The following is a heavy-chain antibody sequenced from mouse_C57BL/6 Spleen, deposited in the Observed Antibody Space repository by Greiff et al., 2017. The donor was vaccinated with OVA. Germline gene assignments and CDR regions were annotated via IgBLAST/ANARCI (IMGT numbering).Heavy chain of an antibody. CDR1: GYTFTSYW. Sequence: QVQLQQPGAELVKPGASVKVSCKASGYTFTSYWMHWVKQRPGQGLEWIGRIHPSDSATNYNQKFKGKATLTVDKSSSTAYMQRSSLTSEDAAVYYCAIGDYYYDGAYWGQGTLVTVSA. J-gene: IGHJ3*01. D-gene: IGHD2-4*01. V-gene: IGHV1-74*01. CDR3: AIGDYYYDGAY. CDR2: IHPSDSAT.